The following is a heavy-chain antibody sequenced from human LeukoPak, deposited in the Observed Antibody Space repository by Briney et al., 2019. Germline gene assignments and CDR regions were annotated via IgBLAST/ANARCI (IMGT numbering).Heavy chain of an antibody. CDR1: GYTFRSYF. J-gene: IGHJ4*02. V-gene: IGHV1-46*01. CDR2: IKPSGGST. D-gene: IGHD4-17*01. CDR3: ARGYGDFDY. Sequence: ASVKVSCKASGYTFRSYFLHWVRQAPGQGLEWMGIIKPSGGSTTYAQKFQGRVTMTRDTSTSTVYMEVSSLRSEDTAVYYCARGYGDFDYWGQGTLVTVSS.